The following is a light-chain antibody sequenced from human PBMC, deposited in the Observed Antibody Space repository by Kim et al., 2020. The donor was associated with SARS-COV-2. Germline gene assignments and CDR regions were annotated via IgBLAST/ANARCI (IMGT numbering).Light chain of an antibody. CDR3: QQYGSSPRT. CDR2: GAF. CDR1: QRVSSSY. Sequence: APGEQAALSCRASQRVSSSYLAWYQQKPVQAPRLLIYGAFSRATGIPDRFSGSGSGTDFTLTISRLEPEDFAVYYCQQYGSSPRTFGQGTRLEIK. V-gene: IGKV3-20*01. J-gene: IGKJ5*01.